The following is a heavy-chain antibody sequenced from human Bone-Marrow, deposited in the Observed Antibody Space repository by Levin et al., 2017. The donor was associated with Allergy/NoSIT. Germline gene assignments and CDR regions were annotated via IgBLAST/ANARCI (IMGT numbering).Heavy chain of an antibody. J-gene: IGHJ6*02. CDR3: ARDLRLLRYCSNGVCYYDYGMDV. Sequence: PSETLSLTCAVSGGSISSAGYSWSWIRQPPGKGLEWIGDIDHGGSTDYNPSLKSRVIISVDMSKNQFSLKLTSVTAADTAVYYCARDLRLLRYCSNGVCYYDYGMDVWGQGTTVTVSS. D-gene: IGHD2-8*01. CDR1: GGSISSAGYS. CDR2: IDHGGST. V-gene: IGHV4-30-2*01.